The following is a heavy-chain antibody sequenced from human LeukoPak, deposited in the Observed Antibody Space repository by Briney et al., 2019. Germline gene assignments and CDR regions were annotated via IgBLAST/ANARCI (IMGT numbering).Heavy chain of an antibody. V-gene: IGHV3-64*02. Sequence: GGSLRLSCVASGFTFSSYPMHWVRQAPDKGLEYLSAILGNGHASFYADSVKGRFTISRDNSKNTLYLQMGSLRAEDTAMYYCTRDRHSSYHFGYWGQGTLVTVSS. CDR1: GFTFSSYP. CDR3: TRDRHSSYHFGY. D-gene: IGHD6-19*01. J-gene: IGHJ4*02. CDR2: ILGNGHAS.